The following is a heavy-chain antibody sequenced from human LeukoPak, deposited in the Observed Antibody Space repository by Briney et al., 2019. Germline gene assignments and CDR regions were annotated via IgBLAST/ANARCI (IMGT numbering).Heavy chain of an antibody. CDR3: ARLPQNWFDP. CDR2: IYHSGST. Sequence: PSETLSLTCTVSGGSISSSSYYWSWIRQPPGKGLEWIGYIYHSGSTKYTPSLKSRVTISVDTSKNQFSLKLSSVTAADTAVYYCARLPQNWFDPWGQGTLVTVSS. J-gene: IGHJ5*02. CDR1: GGSISSSSYY. V-gene: IGHV4-61*01.